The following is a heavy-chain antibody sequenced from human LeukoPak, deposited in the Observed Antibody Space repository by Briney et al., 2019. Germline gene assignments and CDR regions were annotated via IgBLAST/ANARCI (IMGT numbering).Heavy chain of an antibody. J-gene: IGHJ4*02. CDR3: ARHRNWDFDY. V-gene: IGHV4-59*08. D-gene: IGHD7-27*01. Sequence: SETLSLTCPVSGGSMSSYYRSWIRQPPGKGLEWIGYISHSGSTKYNPSLKSRVTISVDTSKNQFSLKLNSVTAADTAVYYCARHRNWDFDYWGQGTLVTVSS. CDR2: ISHSGST. CDR1: GGSMSSYY.